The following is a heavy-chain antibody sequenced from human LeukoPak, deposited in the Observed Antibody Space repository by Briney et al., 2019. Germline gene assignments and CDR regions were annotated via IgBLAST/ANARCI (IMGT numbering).Heavy chain of an antibody. V-gene: IGHV4-39*01. CDR1: GGSISGSRRY. CDR2: IRYVGST. Sequence: SETLSLTCSVSGGSISGSRRYWGWVRQTPGGGLEWLGSIRYVGSTYYSPSLQSRLTMSVDTSQNRFSLTLKSVTAADTSVYYCTRQLSWAFDTDASWGPGLRVTVSS. J-gene: IGHJ1*01. D-gene: IGHD6-13*01. CDR3: TRQLSWAFDTDAS.